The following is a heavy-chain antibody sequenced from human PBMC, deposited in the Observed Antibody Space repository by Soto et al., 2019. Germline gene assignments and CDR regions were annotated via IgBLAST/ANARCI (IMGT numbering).Heavy chain of an antibody. J-gene: IGHJ4*02. D-gene: IGHD4-17*01. CDR3: SKAIYGDYVPFAF. CDR2: ISYDESEQ. V-gene: IGHV3-30*18. Sequence: QVQLAQSGGGVVQPGRSLRLTCAASGFTFSDYGMNWVRQAPGKALEWVAVISYDESEQHYADSVEGRLTSSINNSKNTLYLQMHSLRTVDTAIYYCSKAIYGDYVPFAFWGQGALVTVSS. CDR1: GFTFSDYG.